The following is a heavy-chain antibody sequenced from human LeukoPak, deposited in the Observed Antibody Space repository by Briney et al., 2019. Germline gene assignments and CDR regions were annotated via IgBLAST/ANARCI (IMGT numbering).Heavy chain of an antibody. D-gene: IGHD6-13*01. Sequence: SVQVSCKVSGYTLTELSMHWVRQAPGKGGEWMGGFDPEDGETIYAPKFQGRVTITEDTSTDTAYMELRSLRSDDTAVYYCARTVELRTAAALYWGQGTLVTVSS. J-gene: IGHJ4*02. CDR3: ARTVELRTAAALY. CDR2: FDPEDGET. V-gene: IGHV1-24*01. CDR1: GYTLTELS.